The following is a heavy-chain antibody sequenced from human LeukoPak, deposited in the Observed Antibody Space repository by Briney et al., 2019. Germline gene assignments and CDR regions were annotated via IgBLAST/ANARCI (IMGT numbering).Heavy chain of an antibody. CDR2: IYYSGST. CDR3: ARDRCGGDCYRYYFDY. D-gene: IGHD2-21*01. V-gene: IGHV4-59*12. CDR1: GGSISSYY. Sequence: SETLSLTCTVSGGSISSYYWSWIRQPPGKGLEWIGYIYYSGSTNYNPSLKSRVTMSVDTSKNQFSLKLSSVTAADTAVYYCARDRCGGDCYRYYFDYWGQGTLVTVSS. J-gene: IGHJ4*02.